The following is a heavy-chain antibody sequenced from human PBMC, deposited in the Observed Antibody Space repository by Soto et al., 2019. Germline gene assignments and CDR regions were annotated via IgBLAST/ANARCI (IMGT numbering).Heavy chain of an antibody. V-gene: IGHV2-5*02. J-gene: IGHJ5*02. Sequence: QITLKESGPALVKPTQTLTLTCTFSGFSLTTRGVAVGWIRQPPGKALQCLALIYWDDDKRYSPTLQSRLSTTKDTSKNQVGLTMTNVDPVDTATHYCAHIPNYYQYDWFDPWGQGTLVAVSS. D-gene: IGHD3-16*01. CDR1: GFSLTTRGVA. CDR2: IYWDDDK. CDR3: AHIPNYYQYDWFDP.